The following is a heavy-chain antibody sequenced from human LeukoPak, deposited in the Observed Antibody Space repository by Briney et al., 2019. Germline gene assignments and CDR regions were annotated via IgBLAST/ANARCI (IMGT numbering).Heavy chain of an antibody. Sequence: SETLSLTCAVYGGSFSGYYWSWIRQPPGKGLEWIGEINHSGSTNYNPSLKSRVTISVDTSKNQFSLKLSSVTAADTAVYYCACLTGYYSDSYYYGMDVWGQGTTVTVSS. CDR2: INHSGST. CDR1: GGSFSGYY. V-gene: IGHV4-34*01. CDR3: ACLTGYYSDSYYYGMDV. D-gene: IGHD3-9*01. J-gene: IGHJ6*02.